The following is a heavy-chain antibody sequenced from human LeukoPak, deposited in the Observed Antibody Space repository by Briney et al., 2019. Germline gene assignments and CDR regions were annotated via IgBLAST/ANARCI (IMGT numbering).Heavy chain of an antibody. V-gene: IGHV3-7*01. Sequence: GGSLRFSCAASGFIFKKYWMNWVRQVPGKGLECLANIKEDGSETYYADSVKGRFTISRDNPKNLLFLQINSLRVEDTAVYYCARVEIAAAGNWFDPWGQGTLVTVSS. CDR1: GFIFKKYW. CDR2: IKEDGSET. CDR3: ARVEIAAAGNWFDP. J-gene: IGHJ5*02. D-gene: IGHD6-13*01.